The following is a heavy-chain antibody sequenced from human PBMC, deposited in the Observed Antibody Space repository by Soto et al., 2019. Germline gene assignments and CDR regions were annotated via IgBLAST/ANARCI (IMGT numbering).Heavy chain of an antibody. V-gene: IGHV3-66*02. CDR3: ASANADSSGYTNDAFDI. CDR2: IYSGGST. CDR1: GFTVSSNY. D-gene: IGHD3-22*01. J-gene: IGHJ3*02. Sequence: GGSLRLSCAASGFTVSSNYMSWVRQAPGKGLEWVSVIYSGGSTYYADSVKGRFTISRDNSKNTLYLKMNSLRAEDTAVYYCASANADSSGYTNDAFDIWGQGTMVTVSS.